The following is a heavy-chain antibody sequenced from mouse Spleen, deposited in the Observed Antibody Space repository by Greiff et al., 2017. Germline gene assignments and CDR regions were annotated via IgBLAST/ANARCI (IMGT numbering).Heavy chain of an antibody. CDR1: GYTFTSYW. D-gene: IGHD1-1*02. CDR2: IDPSDSYT. J-gene: IGHJ4*01. V-gene: IGHV1-50*01. Sequence: QVQLQQPGAELVKPGASVKLSCKASGYTFTSYWMQWVKQRPGQGLEWIGEIDPSDSYTNYNQKFKGKATLTVDTSSSTAYMQLSSLTSEDSAVQFLAKLGGFPDTPNYYAMDYWGQGTSVTVSS. CDR3: AKLGGFPDTPNYYAMDY.